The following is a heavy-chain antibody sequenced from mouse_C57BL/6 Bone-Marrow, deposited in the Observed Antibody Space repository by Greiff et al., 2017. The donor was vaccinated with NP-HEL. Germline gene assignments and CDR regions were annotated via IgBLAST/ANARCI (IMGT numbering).Heavy chain of an antibody. J-gene: IGHJ2*01. V-gene: IGHV14-4*01. D-gene: IGHD3-2*02. CDR1: GFNIKDDY. Sequence: EVQRVESGAELVRPGASVKLSCTASGFNIKDDYMHWVKQRPEQGLEWIGWIDPENGDTEYASKFQGKATITADTSSNTAYLHLSSLTSEDTAVYYCTTRGQLRLRGKWGQGTTLTVSS. CDR3: TTRGQLRLRGK. CDR2: IDPENGDT.